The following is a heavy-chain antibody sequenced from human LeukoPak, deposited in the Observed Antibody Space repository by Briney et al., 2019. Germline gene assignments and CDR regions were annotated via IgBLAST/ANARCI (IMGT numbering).Heavy chain of an antibody. CDR3: ARVRSSWYPATFDY. CDR1: GGSISSSGYY. J-gene: IGHJ4*02. D-gene: IGHD6-13*01. CDR2: MYYSGST. V-gene: IGHV4-39*07. Sequence: SETLSLTCTVSGGSISSSGYYWGWIRQPPGKGLEWIGSMYYSGSTYHNPSLKSRVTISVDTSKNQFSLKLSSVTAADTAVYYCARVRSSWYPATFDYWGQGTLVTVSS.